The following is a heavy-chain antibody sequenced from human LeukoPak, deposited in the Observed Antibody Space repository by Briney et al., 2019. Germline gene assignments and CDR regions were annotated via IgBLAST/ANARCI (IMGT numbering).Heavy chain of an antibody. CDR3: ARGVRFLEWPDAFDI. CDR2: IRYDGSNK. V-gene: IGHV3-30*02. CDR1: GFTFSSYG. D-gene: IGHD3-3*01. J-gene: IGHJ3*02. Sequence: GGSLRLSCAASGFTFSSYGMHWVRQAPGKGLEWVAFIRYDGSNKYYADSVKGRFTISRDNSKNTLYLQMNSLRAEDTAVYYCARGVRFLEWPDAFDIWGQGTMVTVSS.